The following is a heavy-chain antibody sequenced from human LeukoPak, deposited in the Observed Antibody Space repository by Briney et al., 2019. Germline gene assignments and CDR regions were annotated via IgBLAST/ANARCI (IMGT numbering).Heavy chain of an antibody. CDR1: GGSISSGGYY. V-gene: IGHV4-30-2*01. CDR3: ARSGSYVFDY. D-gene: IGHD1-26*01. Sequence: PSETLSLTCTVSGGSISSGGYYWSWIRQPPGKGLEWTGYIYHSGSTYYNPSLKSRVTISVDRSKNQFSLKLSSVTAADTAVYYCARSGSYVFDYWGQGTLVTVSS. CDR2: IYHSGST. J-gene: IGHJ4*02.